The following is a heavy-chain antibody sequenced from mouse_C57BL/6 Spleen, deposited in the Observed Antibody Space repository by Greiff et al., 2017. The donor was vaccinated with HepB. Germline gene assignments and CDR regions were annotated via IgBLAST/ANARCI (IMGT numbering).Heavy chain of an antibody. CDR1: GYAFSSSW. J-gene: IGHJ4*01. D-gene: IGHD2-4*01. CDR3: ARGARDEYEAFDAMDY. Sequence: VQLQQSGPELVKPGASVKISCKASGYAFSSSWMNWVKQRPGKGLEWIGRIYPGDGDTNYNGKFKGKATLTADKSSSTAYIQLSSLTFEDSAVYFCARGARDEYEAFDAMDYWGQGTAVTVSS. CDR2: IYPGDGDT. V-gene: IGHV1-82*01.